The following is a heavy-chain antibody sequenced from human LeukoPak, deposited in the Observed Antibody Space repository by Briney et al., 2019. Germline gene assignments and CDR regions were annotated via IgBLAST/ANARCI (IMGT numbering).Heavy chain of an antibody. D-gene: IGHD3-22*01. Sequence: GGSLRLSCAASGFTFSSYAMTWVRQAPGKGLEWVSAISGSGGSTYYADSVTGRFSISRDNSKNTVYLQMNSLRVEDTAVYYCARIDSRGSTWDYWGQGTLVTVSS. V-gene: IGHV3-23*01. CDR2: ISGSGGST. J-gene: IGHJ4*02. CDR3: ARIDSRGSTWDY. CDR1: GFTFSSYA.